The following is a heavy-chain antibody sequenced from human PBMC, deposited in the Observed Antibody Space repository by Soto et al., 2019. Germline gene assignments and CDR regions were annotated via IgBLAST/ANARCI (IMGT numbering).Heavy chain of an antibody. V-gene: IGHV3-53*05. CDR1: GFTVSSSQ. CDR3: AREGEPGTADY. J-gene: IGHJ4*02. Sequence: GALRLSCASSGFTVSSSQMTWVRQAPGKALEWVSVIFIGGTTQYAVSVKGRFTISRDNSKNTLYLQMDSLRTEDMGVYYCAREGEPGTADYWGQGTQVTVSS. CDR2: IFIGGTT. D-gene: IGHD1-1*01.